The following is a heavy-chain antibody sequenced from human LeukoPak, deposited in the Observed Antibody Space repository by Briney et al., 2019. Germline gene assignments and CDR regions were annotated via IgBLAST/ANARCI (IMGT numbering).Heavy chain of an antibody. Sequence: GGSLRLSCAASGFTFSIYAMSWVRQAPGKGLQWVSSITSSGDGTYYADSVKGRFTISRDNSENMLYLQMNSLRVEDTAVYFCAKDRPNYYGSNGHYYRRDGDCWGQGTLVTVSS. CDR2: ITSSGDGT. V-gene: IGHV3-23*01. D-gene: IGHD3-22*01. J-gene: IGHJ4*02. CDR3: AKDRPNYYGSNGHYYRRDGDC. CDR1: GFTFSIYA.